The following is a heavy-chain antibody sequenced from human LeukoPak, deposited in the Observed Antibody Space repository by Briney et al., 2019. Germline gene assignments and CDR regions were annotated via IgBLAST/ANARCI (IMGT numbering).Heavy chain of an antibody. CDR1: GYTFTGYY. CDR3: ARDIVVVVAASTHNWFDP. V-gene: IGHV1-2*02. Sequence: ASVKVSCKASGYTFTGYYMHWVRQAPGQGLEWMGWINPNSGGTNYAQKFQGRVTMTRDTSISTAYMELSRLSSDDTAVYYCARDIVVVVAASTHNWFDPWGQGTLVTVSS. J-gene: IGHJ5*02. CDR2: INPNSGGT. D-gene: IGHD2-15*01.